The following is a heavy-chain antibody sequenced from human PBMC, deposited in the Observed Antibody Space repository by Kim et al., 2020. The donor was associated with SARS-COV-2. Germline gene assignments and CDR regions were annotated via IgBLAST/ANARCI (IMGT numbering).Heavy chain of an antibody. CDR1: GGSISSGGYY. D-gene: IGHD3-3*01. Sequence: SETLSLTCTVSGGSISSGGYYWSWIRQHPGKGLEWIGYIYYSRSTYYNPSLKSRVTRSVDTSQNQFTLTLSSVTAADTAVYYCASAHRTIFGVVEYMDVWGQGTTVTVSS. CDR3: ASAHRTIFGVVEYMDV. CDR2: IYYSRST. J-gene: IGHJ6*02. V-gene: IGHV4-31*03.